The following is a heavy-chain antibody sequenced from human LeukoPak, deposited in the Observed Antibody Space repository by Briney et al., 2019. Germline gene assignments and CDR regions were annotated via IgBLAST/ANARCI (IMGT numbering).Heavy chain of an antibody. J-gene: IGHJ4*02. CDR1: GFTFDDYG. V-gene: IGHV3-20*04. Sequence: GGSLRLSCAASGFTFDDYGMSWVRQAPGKGLEWVSGINWSGGSTGYADSVKGRFTISRDNAKNSLYLQMNSLRAEDTSLYYCARDSYSSSLYPSGYWGQGTLVTVSS. D-gene: IGHD6-13*01. CDR3: ARDSYSSSLYPSGY. CDR2: INWSGGST.